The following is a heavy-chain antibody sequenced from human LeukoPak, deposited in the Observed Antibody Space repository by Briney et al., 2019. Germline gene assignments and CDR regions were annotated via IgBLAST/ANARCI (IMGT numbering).Heavy chain of an antibody. D-gene: IGHD6-13*01. CDR3: SRDGSSSNWSAFDI. CDR1: GFTFSNYW. Sequence: GGSLRLSCEASGFTFSNYWMNWVRQAPGKGLEWVASIKHDGSEKYYVDSVRGRFTISRDNAKNSLYLQMNSLKTEDTAVYYCSRDGSSSNWSAFDIWGQGTMVTVSS. V-gene: IGHV3-7*03. CDR2: IKHDGSEK. J-gene: IGHJ3*02.